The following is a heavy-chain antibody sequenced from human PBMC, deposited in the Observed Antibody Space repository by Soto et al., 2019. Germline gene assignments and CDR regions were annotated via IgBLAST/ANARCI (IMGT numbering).Heavy chain of an antibody. D-gene: IGHD3-22*01. J-gene: IGHJ4*02. CDR3: ARDLWYYYDSSGYYPSY. Sequence: SVKVSCKASGYTFTSYGISWVRQAPGQGLEWMGWISAYNGNTNYAQKLQGRVTMTTDTSTSTAYMELRSLRSDDTAVYYCARDLWYYYDSSGYYPSYWGQGTLVTVSS. CDR1: GYTFTSYG. V-gene: IGHV1-18*01. CDR2: ISAYNGNT.